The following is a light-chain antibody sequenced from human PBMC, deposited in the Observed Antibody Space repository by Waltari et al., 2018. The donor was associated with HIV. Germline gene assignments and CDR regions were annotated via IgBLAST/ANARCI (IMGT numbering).Light chain of an antibody. Sequence: MVLPQSQGPLPLSPGDRAILSCRASQSVRANFLGWYQQRPGQAPRLLVHGASRRATGTPARFSCGGSGTDFTLIISRLQPEDFAVYYCQQCATSPWTFGQGTTV. J-gene: IGKJ1*01. CDR2: GAS. CDR3: QQCATSPWT. V-gene: IGKV3-20*01. CDR1: QSVRANF.